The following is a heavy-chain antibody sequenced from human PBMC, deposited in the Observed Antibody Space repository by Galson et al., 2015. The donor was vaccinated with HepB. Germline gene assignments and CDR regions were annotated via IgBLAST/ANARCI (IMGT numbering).Heavy chain of an antibody. CDR2: ISYGETNK. Sequence: SLGLSCAASGFTFSSYPMHWVRQAPGKGLEWVAVISYGETNKYYADSVKGRFTISRDNSKNTLYLQMNSLRPEDTAVYYCARDHQELVLYYWGQGTLVTVSS. J-gene: IGHJ4*02. D-gene: IGHD6-6*01. CDR3: ARDHQELVLYY. V-gene: IGHV3-30-3*01. CDR1: GFTFSSYP.